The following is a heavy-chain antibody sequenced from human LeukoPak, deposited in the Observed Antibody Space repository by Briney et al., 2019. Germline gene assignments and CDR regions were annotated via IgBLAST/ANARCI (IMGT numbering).Heavy chain of an antibody. D-gene: IGHD2-15*01. V-gene: IGHV4-39*01. CDR1: GGSITNTNYY. CDR2: IYYSGST. CDR3: ARPGGGPIR. Sequence: SETLSLTCTVSGGSITNTNYYWAWIRQPPGKGLEWIGTIYYSGSTHDNPSLKSRVTISVDTSKNQFSLKLTSVTAADTAIYYCARPGGGPIRWGQGSLVTVSS. J-gene: IGHJ4*02.